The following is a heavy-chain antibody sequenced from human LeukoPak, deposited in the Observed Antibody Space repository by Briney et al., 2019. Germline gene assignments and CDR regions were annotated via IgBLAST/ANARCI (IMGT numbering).Heavy chain of an antibody. CDR1: GFTFSSYA. V-gene: IGHV3-23*01. D-gene: IGHD4/OR15-4a*01. Sequence: GGSLRLSCAASGFTFSSYAMRWVRQAPGKGLEWVSSISDSGGSTHYSDSVKGRFTISRDNSKNTLYLQMNSLRAEDTAVYYCARRAGAYSHPYDYWGQGTLVTVSS. CDR2: ISDSGGST. CDR3: ARRAGAYSHPYDY. J-gene: IGHJ4*02.